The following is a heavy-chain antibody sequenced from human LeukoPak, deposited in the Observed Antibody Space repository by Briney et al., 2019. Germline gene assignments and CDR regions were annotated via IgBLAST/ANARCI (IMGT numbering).Heavy chain of an antibody. J-gene: IGHJ5*02. D-gene: IGHD5-18*01. CDR1: GYTFTAYY. CDR2: INPNSCGT. Sequence: ASVKVSCKASGYTFTAYYMHWVRQAPGQGLEWMGWINPNSCGTNYAQKFQGRVTMTRDTSISTAYMELSRLRSDDTAVYYCAREGDTAMDVNWFDPWGQGTLVTVSS. V-gene: IGHV1-2*02. CDR3: AREGDTAMDVNWFDP.